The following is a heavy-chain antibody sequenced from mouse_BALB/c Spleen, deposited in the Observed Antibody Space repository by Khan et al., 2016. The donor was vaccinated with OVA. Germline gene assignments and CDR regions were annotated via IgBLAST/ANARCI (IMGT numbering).Heavy chain of an antibody. J-gene: IGHJ2*01. V-gene: IGHV3-2*02. Sequence: EVKLLESGPGLVKPSQSLSLTCTVTGYSITSGYAWNWIRQFPGNKLEWMGYISYSGVTSYTPSLKSQISITRDTSTNQFFLQLHSVTTEDTATYYCARGNYYGYYFGNWGQGTTLTVSS. D-gene: IGHD1-1*01. CDR1: GYSITSGYA. CDR2: ISYSGVT. CDR3: ARGNYYGYYFGN.